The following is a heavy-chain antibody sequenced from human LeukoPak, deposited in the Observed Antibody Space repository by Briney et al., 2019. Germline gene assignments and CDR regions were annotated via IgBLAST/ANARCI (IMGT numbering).Heavy chain of an antibody. CDR3: ARLDYSGSFYFDY. CDR1: GFTVSSNY. Sequence: PGGSRRLSCAASGFTVSSNYMSWVRQAPGKGLEWVSVIYSGGSTYYADSVKGRFTISRDNSKNTLYLQMNSLRAEDTAVYYCARLDYSGSFYFDYWGQGTLVTVSS. CDR2: IYSGGST. J-gene: IGHJ4*02. D-gene: IGHD1-26*01. V-gene: IGHV3-53*01.